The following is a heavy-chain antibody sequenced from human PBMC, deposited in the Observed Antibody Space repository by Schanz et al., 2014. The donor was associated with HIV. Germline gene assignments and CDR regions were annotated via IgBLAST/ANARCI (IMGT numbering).Heavy chain of an antibody. CDR3: VLPSAKIVGGLGEHYFDH. Sequence: VQLVESGGGVVQPGRSLRLSCAASGFTYRNYGMHWVRQAPGKGLVWVSRINSNEGTTDYADSVKGRFTISRDNAKNTLDLHMDSVRAEDTAVYYCVLPSAKIVGGLGEHYFDHWGQGTLVTVSS. J-gene: IGHJ4*02. D-gene: IGHD1-26*01. CDR2: INSNEGTT. V-gene: IGHV3-74*02. CDR1: GFTYRNYG.